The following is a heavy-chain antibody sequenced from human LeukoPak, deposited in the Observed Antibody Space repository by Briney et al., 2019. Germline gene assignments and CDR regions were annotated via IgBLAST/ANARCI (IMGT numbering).Heavy chain of an antibody. CDR3: AKDYNYHTYGIIYYFDY. CDR1: GFTLRNYG. Sequence: GGSLRLSCAASGFTLRNYGMHWVRQAPGKGLEWVAVISSDGYNKYYADSVKGRFTISRDNTKNTLYLQMDSLRAEDTAVYYCAKDYNYHTYGIIYYFDYWGQGTLVTVSS. D-gene: IGHD5-18*01. V-gene: IGHV3-30*18. CDR2: ISSDGYNK. J-gene: IGHJ4*02.